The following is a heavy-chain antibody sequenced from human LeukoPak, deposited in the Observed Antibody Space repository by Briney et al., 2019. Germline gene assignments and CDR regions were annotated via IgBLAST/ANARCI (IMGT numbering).Heavy chain of an antibody. CDR1: GGTFSSYA. CDR3: ARLGSGAALDY. CDR2: IIPMFGAV. V-gene: IGHV1-69*06. D-gene: IGHD6-19*01. J-gene: IGHJ4*02. Sequence: SVKVSCKASGGTFSSYAITWVRQAPGQGLQWMGGIIPMFGAVNYAQKFQGRVTITADKSTGTAYMELSRLRSDDTAVYYCARLGSGAALDYWGQGTLVTVSS.